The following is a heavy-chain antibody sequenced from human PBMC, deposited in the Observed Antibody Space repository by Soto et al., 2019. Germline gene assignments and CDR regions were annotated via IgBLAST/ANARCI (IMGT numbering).Heavy chain of an antibody. V-gene: IGHV3-23*01. CDR1: GLTLSSYA. CDR2: ISGSGAAT. D-gene: IGHD3-22*01. J-gene: IGHJ4*02. CDR3: AKAPSISMIVVGPSFDH. Sequence: LRLSCAASGLTLSSYAMSWVRQAPGKGLEWVSSISGSGAATYYADSVKGRFTISRDNSKNTLYLQMNSLRAEDTAVYYCAKAPSISMIVVGPSFDHWGQGTQVTVSS.